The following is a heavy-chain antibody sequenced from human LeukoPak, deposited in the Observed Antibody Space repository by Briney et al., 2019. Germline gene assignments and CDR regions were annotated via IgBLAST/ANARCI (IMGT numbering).Heavy chain of an antibody. V-gene: IGHV4-31*03. D-gene: IGHD5-12*01. J-gene: IGHJ4*02. CDR3: ARGVATNGNFDY. CDR2: IYNSAST. Sequence: SETLSLTCTVSGDSISSGGYYWSWIRPHPWKVLEWIGYIYNSASTYYNPSLRSRVSISIDTSKNQFSLRLSSVNVADTAVYYCARGVATNGNFDYWGQGSLVTVSS. CDR1: GDSISSGGYY.